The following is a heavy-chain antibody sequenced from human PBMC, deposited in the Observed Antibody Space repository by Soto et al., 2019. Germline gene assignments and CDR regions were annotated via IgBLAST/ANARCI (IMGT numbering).Heavy chain of an antibody. Sequence: PGGSLRLSCAASGFTFSDYAMHWVRQAPGKGLEWVAVVSHDGRNTHYAESVKGRFTISRDSSKKTVSLEMTSLRAEDTAVYYCAKGGRQWLVTSDFNYWGQGALVTVSS. V-gene: IGHV3-30*18. CDR1: GFTFSDYA. D-gene: IGHD6-19*01. J-gene: IGHJ4*02. CDR2: VSHDGRNT. CDR3: AKGGRQWLVTSDFNY.